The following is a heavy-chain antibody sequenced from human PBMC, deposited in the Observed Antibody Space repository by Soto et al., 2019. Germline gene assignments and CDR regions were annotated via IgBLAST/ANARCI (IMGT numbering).Heavy chain of an antibody. CDR3: TRDYYNSRYWFDP. CDR2: IRSTVYGKTT. V-gene: IGHV3-49*03. Sequence: GGSLRLACTASGFTFDENAMSWFRQAPGKGLAWVGFIRSTVYGKTTEYAAPVEGRFTISRDDSKSITYLQMNSLKTEDTAVYYCTRDYYNSRYWFDPWGQGTLVTVSS. D-gene: IGHD3-10*01. CDR1: GFTFDENA. J-gene: IGHJ5*02.